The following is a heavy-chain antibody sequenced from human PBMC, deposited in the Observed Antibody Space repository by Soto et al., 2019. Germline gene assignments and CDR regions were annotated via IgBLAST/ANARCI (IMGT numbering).Heavy chain of an antibody. D-gene: IGHD2-2*01. Sequence: SETLSLTCTVSGGSISSYYWSWIRQPPGKGLEWIGYIYYSGSTNYNPSLKSRVTISVDTSKNQFSLKLSSVTAADTAVYYCARAAMRPHAFDIWGQGKMVTVSS. J-gene: IGHJ3*02. CDR1: GGSISSYY. V-gene: IGHV4-59*01. CDR3: ARAAMRPHAFDI. CDR2: IYYSGST.